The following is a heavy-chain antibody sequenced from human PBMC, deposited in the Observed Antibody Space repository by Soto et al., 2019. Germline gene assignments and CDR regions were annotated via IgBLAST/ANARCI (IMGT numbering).Heavy chain of an antibody. V-gene: IGHV3-23*01. J-gene: IGHJ4*02. CDR2: IIGGNGDT. CDR1: GFTFSQYT. Sequence: EVQLLESGGHLVQPGGSLRLSCVVSGFTFSQYTMNWVRQAPGKGLEWISGIIGGNGDTYYADSVKGRFTISRDNSKNTLFLQMDSLTVGDTATYYCAKDKVPDGAWDIDYWGQGAPVTVSS. CDR3: AKDKVPDGAWDIDY. D-gene: IGHD4-17*01.